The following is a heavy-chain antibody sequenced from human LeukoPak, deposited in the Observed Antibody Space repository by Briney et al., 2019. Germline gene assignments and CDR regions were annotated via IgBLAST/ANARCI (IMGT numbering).Heavy chain of an antibody. CDR3: ARERYSTIENDCLDT. CDR1: GFTFSRYS. J-gene: IGHJ3*02. CDR2: ISGSGGST. D-gene: IGHD1-1*01. Sequence: PGGSLRLSCAASGFTFSRYSMNWVRQAPGKGLEWVSAISGSGGSTYYADSVKGRFTISRDNAKNSLYLQMNSLRAEDTAVYYCARERYSTIENDCLDTWGQGTMVTVSS. V-gene: IGHV3-23*01.